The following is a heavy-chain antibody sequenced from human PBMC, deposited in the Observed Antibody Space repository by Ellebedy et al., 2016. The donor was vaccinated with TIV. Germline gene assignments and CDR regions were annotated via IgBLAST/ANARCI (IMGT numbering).Heavy chain of an antibody. Sequence: MPSETLSLTCTVSGGAISSYHWSWIRQPAGKGLEWIGRIYTSGSTNYNPSLKSRVTMSVDTSKNEFSLKLSSVTAADTAVYYCARAYGSGSYYLYYFDYWGQGTLVTVSS. J-gene: IGHJ4*02. V-gene: IGHV4-4*07. CDR2: IYTSGST. D-gene: IGHD3-10*01. CDR3: ARAYGSGSYYLYYFDY. CDR1: GGAISSYH.